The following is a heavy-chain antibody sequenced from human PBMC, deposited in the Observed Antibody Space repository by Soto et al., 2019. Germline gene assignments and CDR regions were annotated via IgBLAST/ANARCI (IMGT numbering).Heavy chain of an antibody. Sequence: PSETLSLTCTVSGGSISSYYWSWIRQPPGKGLEWIGYIYYSGSTNYNPSLKSRVTISVDTSKNQFSLKLSSVTAADTAVYYCARWVRFGSNFDYWGQGTLVTVSS. CDR1: GGSISSYY. CDR2: IYYSGST. J-gene: IGHJ4*02. V-gene: IGHV4-59*01. CDR3: ARWVRFGSNFDY. D-gene: IGHD3-10*01.